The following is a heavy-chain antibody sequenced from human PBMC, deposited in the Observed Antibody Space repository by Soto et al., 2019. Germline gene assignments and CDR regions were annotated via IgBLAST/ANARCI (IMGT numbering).Heavy chain of an antibody. Sequence: ASVKVSCKASGYTFTGYYMHWVRQAPGQGLEWMGWINPNSGGTNYAQKFQGWVTMTRGTSISTAYMELSRLRSDDTAVYYCARDTYYYGSGSYYHMIATPPLGYYYGMDVWGQGTTVTVS. D-gene: IGHD3-10*01. CDR1: GYTFTGYY. CDR3: ARDTYYYGSGSYYHMIATPPLGYYYGMDV. J-gene: IGHJ6*02. V-gene: IGHV1-2*04. CDR2: INPNSGGT.